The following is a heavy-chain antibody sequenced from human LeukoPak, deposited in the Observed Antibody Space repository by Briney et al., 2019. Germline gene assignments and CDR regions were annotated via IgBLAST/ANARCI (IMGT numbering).Heavy chain of an antibody. J-gene: IGHJ4*02. D-gene: IGHD6-6*01. Sequence: SETLSLTCTVSGGSVSSGSYYWSWIRQPPGKGLEWIGYIYYSGSTNYNPPLKSRVTISVDTSKNQFSLKLSSVTAADTAVYYCARTIAARAPFDYWGQGTLVTVSS. CDR3: ARTIAARAPFDY. CDR2: IYYSGST. V-gene: IGHV4-61*01. CDR1: GGSVSSGSYY.